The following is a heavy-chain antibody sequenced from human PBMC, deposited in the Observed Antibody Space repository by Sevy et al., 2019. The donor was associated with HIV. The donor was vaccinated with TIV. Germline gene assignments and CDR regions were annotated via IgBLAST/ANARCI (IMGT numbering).Heavy chain of an antibody. Sequence: GGSLRLSCTASGFTFSNHAMHWVRQGPGKGPEWVAFIRNDGSHEYYANSVKGRFTISRDNSKNTLYLQMNSLRPEDTAVYYCAGDRKVLLVVYAIPFDAFDIWGQGTMVTVSS. CDR1: GFTFSNHA. V-gene: IGHV3-30*02. D-gene: IGHD2-8*02. J-gene: IGHJ3*02. CDR3: AGDRKVLLVVYAIPFDAFDI. CDR2: IRNDGSHE.